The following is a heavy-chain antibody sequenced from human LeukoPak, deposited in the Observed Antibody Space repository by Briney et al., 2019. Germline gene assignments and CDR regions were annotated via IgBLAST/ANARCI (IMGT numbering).Heavy chain of an antibody. CDR1: GYTFTGSY. D-gene: IGHD2-8*01. J-gene: IGHJ4*02. Sequence: ASLKVSCKASGYTFTGSYIHWMRQAPGQGLEWMGWINPNSGGTKYAQKFQGRVTVTRATSTSTAYLELSGLRDDDTAVYYCARVAYCTKGVCINFDLWGQGTLVTVSS. CDR2: INPNSGGT. V-gene: IGHV1-2*02. CDR3: ARVAYCTKGVCINFDL.